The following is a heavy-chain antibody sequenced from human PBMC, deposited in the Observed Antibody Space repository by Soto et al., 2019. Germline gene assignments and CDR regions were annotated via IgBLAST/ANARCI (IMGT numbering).Heavy chain of an antibody. Sequence: SETLSLTCAVSGGSISSGGYSWSWIRQPPGKGLEWIGYIYHSGSTYYNPSLKSRVTISVDRSKNQFSLKLSSVTAADTAVYYCAQIDGCSGGSCYSGWFDPWGQGTLVTVSS. V-gene: IGHV4-30-2*01. D-gene: IGHD2-15*01. CDR2: IYHSGST. J-gene: IGHJ5*02. CDR1: GGSISSGGYS. CDR3: AQIDGCSGGSCYSGWFDP.